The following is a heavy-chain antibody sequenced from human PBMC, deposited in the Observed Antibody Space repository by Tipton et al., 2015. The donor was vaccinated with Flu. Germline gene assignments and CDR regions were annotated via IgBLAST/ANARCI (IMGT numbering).Heavy chain of an antibody. CDR2: IYPTGGGT. CDR3: AGDRGFGSYTFDY. J-gene: IGHJ4*02. Sequence: QLVQSGAEVKKPGASVRISCTASGYTFSNYNMHWVRQAPGLGPEWVGIIYPTGGGTTYAQRFQGRVTLTRDKSTNTVYMEVSSLGSEDTAVYYCAGDRGFGSYTFDYWGQGTLVTVAS. V-gene: IGHV1-46*01. D-gene: IGHD2-15*01. CDR1: GYTFSNYN.